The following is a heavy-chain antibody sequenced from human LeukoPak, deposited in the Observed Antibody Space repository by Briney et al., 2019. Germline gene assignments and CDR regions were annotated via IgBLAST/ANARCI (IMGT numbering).Heavy chain of an antibody. J-gene: IGHJ4*02. CDR2: INPNSGGT. V-gene: IGHV1-2*02. CDR3: ARGKAHFFYYYDSSGLDY. D-gene: IGHD3-22*01. Sequence: ASVKVSCKASGYTFTGYYMHWVRQAPGQGLEWMGWINPNSGGTNYAQKFQGRVTMTRDTSISTAYMELSRLRSDDTAVYYCARGKAHFFYYYDSSGLDYWGQGTLVTVSS. CDR1: GYTFTGYY.